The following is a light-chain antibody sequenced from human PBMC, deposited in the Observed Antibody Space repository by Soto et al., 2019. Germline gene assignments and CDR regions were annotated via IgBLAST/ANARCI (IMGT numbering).Light chain of an antibody. V-gene: IGKV3-20*01. CDR3: QQYDSSPLT. J-gene: IGKJ4*01. CDR1: QSVSSSF. CDR2: GAS. Sequence: EIVLTQSPGTLSLSPGERATLSCRASQSVSSSFLAWYQQKPGQAPRLLIYGASSRATGIPDRFSCSGSGRAFTLTISRLEPEDFAVYYCQQYDSSPLTFGGGTKVEIK.